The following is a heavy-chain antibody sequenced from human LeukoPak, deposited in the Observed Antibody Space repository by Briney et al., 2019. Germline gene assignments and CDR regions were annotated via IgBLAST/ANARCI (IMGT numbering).Heavy chain of an antibody. CDR3: ASLYRDY. CDR1: RFIFSSYA. CDR2: ISGSGGST. D-gene: IGHD5/OR15-5a*01. Sequence: PGGSLRLSCAASRFIFSSYAMSWVRQAPGKGLEWVLTISGSGGSTYYADSVKGRFTISRGNSKNTLYLQMNSLRAEDTAVYYCASLYRDYWGQGTLVTVSS. J-gene: IGHJ4*02. V-gene: IGHV3-23*01.